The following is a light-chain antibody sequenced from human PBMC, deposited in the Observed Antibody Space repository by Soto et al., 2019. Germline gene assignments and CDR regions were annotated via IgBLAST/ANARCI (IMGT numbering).Light chain of an antibody. Sequence: QSVLTQPPSVSGAPGQRAIISCTGSRSNIGAGYDVHWYQQLPGTAPKVLIYENNNRPSGVPDRFFGSKSGTSASLAITGLQAEDEADYYCQSYDRTLSGVVFGGGTKLTVL. J-gene: IGLJ2*01. CDR3: QSYDRTLSGVV. CDR1: RSNIGAGYD. V-gene: IGLV1-40*01. CDR2: ENN.